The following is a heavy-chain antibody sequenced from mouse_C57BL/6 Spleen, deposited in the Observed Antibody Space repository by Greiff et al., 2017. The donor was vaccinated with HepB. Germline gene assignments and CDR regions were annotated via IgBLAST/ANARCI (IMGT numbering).Heavy chain of an antibody. D-gene: IGHD2-4*01. CDR1: GFTFSDYG. V-gene: IGHV5-17*01. Sequence: VQRVESGGGLVKPGGSLKLSCAASGFTFSDYGMHWVRQAPEKGLEWVAYISSGSSTIYYADTVKGRFTISRDNAKNTLFLQMTSLRSEDTAMYYCARDDYDEVYYAMDYWGQGTSVTVSS. CDR3: ARDDYDEVYYAMDY. J-gene: IGHJ4*01. CDR2: ISSGSSTI.